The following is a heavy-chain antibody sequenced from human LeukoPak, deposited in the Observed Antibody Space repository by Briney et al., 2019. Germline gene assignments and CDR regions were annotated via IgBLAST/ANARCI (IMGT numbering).Heavy chain of an antibody. V-gene: IGHV4-59*01. CDR3: ARGARGSGSYYGL. Sequence: NPSETLSLTCTVSGGSISSYYWSWIRQPPGKGLEWIGYIYYSGSTNYNPSLKSRVTISVDTSKNQSSLKLSSVTAADTAVYYCARGARGSGSYYGLWGQGTLVTVSS. CDR2: IYYSGST. J-gene: IGHJ4*02. D-gene: IGHD3-10*01. CDR1: GGSISSYY.